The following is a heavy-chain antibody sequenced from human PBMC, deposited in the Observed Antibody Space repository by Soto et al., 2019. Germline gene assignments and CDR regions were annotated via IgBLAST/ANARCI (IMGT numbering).Heavy chain of an antibody. CDR1: GFTFSSYS. CDR3: ASHPRDSSGYWYYFDY. Sequence: EVQLVESGGGLVKPGGSLRLSCAASGFTFSSYSMNWVRQAPGKGLEWVSSISSSSSYTYYADSVKGRFTISRDNAKNPLYLQMNSLSAEDTAVYYCASHPRDSSGYWYYFDYWGQGTLVTVSS. V-gene: IGHV3-21*01. D-gene: IGHD3-22*01. J-gene: IGHJ4*02. CDR2: ISSSSSYT.